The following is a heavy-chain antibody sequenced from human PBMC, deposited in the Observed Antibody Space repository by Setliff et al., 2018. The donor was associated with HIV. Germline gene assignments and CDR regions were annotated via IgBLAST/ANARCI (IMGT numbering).Heavy chain of an antibody. Sequence: ASVKVSCKVSGYTLTELSRHWVRQAPGKGLEWMGGLDPKDGKTMYAQKFQGRVTMTEDTSTDTAHMELRSLRSEDTAVYFCARDPVSDNSATPYYFDYWGQGTLVTVSS. D-gene: IGHD2-21*01. V-gene: IGHV1-24*01. CDR2: LDPKDGKT. CDR1: GYTLTELS. J-gene: IGHJ4*02. CDR3: ARDPVSDNSATPYYFDY.